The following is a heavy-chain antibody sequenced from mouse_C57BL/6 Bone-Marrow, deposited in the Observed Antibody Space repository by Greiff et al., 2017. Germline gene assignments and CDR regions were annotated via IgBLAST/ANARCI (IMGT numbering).Heavy chain of an antibody. J-gene: IGHJ4*01. Sequence: EVKLMESGGGLVKPGGSLKLSCAASGFTFSSYAMSWVRQTPEKRLEWVATISDVGSYTYYPDNVKGRFTISRDNAKNNLYLQMSHLKSEDTAMYDCASSTFYYYDMDYWGQGTSVTVSS. CDR3: ASSTFYYYDMDY. CDR1: GFTFSSYA. D-gene: IGHD2-1*01. V-gene: IGHV5-4*03. CDR2: ISDVGSYT.